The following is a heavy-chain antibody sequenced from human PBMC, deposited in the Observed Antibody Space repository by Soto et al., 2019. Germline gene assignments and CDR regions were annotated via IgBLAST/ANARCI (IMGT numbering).Heavy chain of an antibody. J-gene: IGHJ4*02. CDR3: AKSRIQGCTRGLYDH. D-gene: IGHD2-15*01. V-gene: IGHV3-23*01. CDR2: IDERGATT. Sequence: GGSLRLSCAASGFTLRDYTMSWVRRAPGKGLEWVSSIDERGATTSNAESVRGRFTISRDDSKNTLYLQMNSLRDEDKAVYFCAKSRIQGCTRGLYDHWGQGTQVTVSS. CDR1: GFTLRDYT.